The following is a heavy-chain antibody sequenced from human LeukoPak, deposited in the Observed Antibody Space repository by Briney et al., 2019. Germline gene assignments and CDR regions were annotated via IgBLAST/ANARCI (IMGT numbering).Heavy chain of an antibody. CDR3: ARHRYYYDSSGYYYQP. J-gene: IGHJ5*02. CDR1: GGSISSGAYY. D-gene: IGHD3-22*01. CDR2: IYYSGST. Sequence: PSETLSLTCTVSGGSISSGAYYWSWIRQHPGKGLEWIGYIYYSGSTNYNPSLKSRVTISVDTSKNQFSLRLSSVTAADTAVYYCARHRYYYDSSGYYYQPWGQGTLVTVSS. V-gene: IGHV4-61*08.